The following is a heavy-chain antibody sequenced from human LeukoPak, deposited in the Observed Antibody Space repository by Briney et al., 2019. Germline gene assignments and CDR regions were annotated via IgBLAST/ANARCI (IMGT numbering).Heavy chain of an antibody. D-gene: IGHD4-11*01. CDR1: GFPFSPYS. J-gene: IGHJ5*02. V-gene: IGHV3-48*01. CDR2: ISSSTSTI. Sequence: GGSLRLSCAPSGFPFSPYSINGVRRAPGRGLGGVSYISSSTSTIYYADSVKGRFTISRDNAKNSLYLQMNSLRAEDTAVYYCARVLPYDYINRFDRWGQGTLVTVSS. CDR3: ARVLPYDYINRFDR.